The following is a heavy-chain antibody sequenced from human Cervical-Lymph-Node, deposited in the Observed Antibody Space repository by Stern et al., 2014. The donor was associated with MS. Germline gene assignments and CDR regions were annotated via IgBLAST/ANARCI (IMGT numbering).Heavy chain of an antibody. Sequence: EVQLVQSGGGLVQPGGSLRLSCAASGFTFSSYAMSWVRQAPGKGLEWVSAISGSGGSTYYADSVKGRFTISRDNSKNTLYLQMNSLRAEDTAVYYCAKDVLWFGELLGTTPFDYWGQGTLVTVSS. CDR3: AKDVLWFGELLGTTPFDY. V-gene: IGHV3-23*04. CDR2: ISGSGGST. D-gene: IGHD3-10*01. J-gene: IGHJ4*02. CDR1: GFTFSSYA.